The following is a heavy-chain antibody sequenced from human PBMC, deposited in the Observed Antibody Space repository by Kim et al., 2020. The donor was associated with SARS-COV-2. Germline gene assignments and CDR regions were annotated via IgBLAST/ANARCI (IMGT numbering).Heavy chain of an antibody. CDR3: ARDVKPKIYYYGMDV. J-gene: IGHJ6*02. Sequence: DSGKGRFTISRDNAKNSLYLQMNSLRAEDTAVYYCARDVKPKIYYYGMDVWGQGTTVTVSS. V-gene: IGHV3-11*05.